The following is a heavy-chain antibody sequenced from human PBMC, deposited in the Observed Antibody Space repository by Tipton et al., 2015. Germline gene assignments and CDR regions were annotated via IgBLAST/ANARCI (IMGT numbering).Heavy chain of an antibody. V-gene: IGHV3-23*01. J-gene: IGHJ4*01. Sequence: SLRLSCVASGFSFSSSAMNWARQAPGKGLEWVSGISGSGGSMYYADSVKGRFTISRDNSKNTLYLQMNSLRAEDTAVYYCATGGDLFDNWGHGTLVTVAS. CDR2: ISGSGGSM. D-gene: IGHD2-21*02. CDR3: ATGGDLFDN. CDR1: GFSFSSSA.